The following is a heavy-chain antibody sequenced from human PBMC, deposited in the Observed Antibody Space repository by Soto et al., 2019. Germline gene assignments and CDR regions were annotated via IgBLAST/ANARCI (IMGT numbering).Heavy chain of an antibody. CDR2: ISGSGGST. CDR1: GFTFSSYA. Sequence: GGSLRLSCAASGFTFSSYAMSWVRQAPGKALEWVSAISGSGGSTYYADSVKGRFSISRDNSKNTLYLQMNSLRAEDTAVYYCAKGAYYDILTGYYRPPGYMDVWGKGTTVTVSS. V-gene: IGHV3-23*01. CDR3: AKGAYYDILTGYYRPPGYMDV. J-gene: IGHJ6*03. D-gene: IGHD3-9*01.